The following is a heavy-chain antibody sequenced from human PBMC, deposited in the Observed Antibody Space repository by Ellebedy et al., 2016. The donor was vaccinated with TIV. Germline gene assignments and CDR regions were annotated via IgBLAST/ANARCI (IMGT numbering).Heavy chain of an antibody. J-gene: IGHJ5*02. CDR3: ARDWNRGGGYYVSWFDP. D-gene: IGHD1-26*01. Sequence: MPSETLSLTCVVSGDSINSENFWSWVRQTPGKGLEWTGEVYHSGSIHYNPSLKSRVTISIDKSKNQFSLNMNSMTAADTAVYYCARDWNRGGGYYVSWFDPWGQGTLVTVSS. CDR2: VYHSGSI. V-gene: IGHV4-4*02. CDR1: GDSINSENF.